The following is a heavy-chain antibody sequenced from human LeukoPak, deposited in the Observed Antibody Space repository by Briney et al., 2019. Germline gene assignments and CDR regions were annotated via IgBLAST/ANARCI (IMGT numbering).Heavy chain of an antibody. D-gene: IGHD3-10*01. CDR1: GGSISGYY. CDR3: ARGSFTYGSVT. CDR2: INYSGST. V-gene: IGHV4-59*01. J-gene: IGHJ4*02. Sequence: SETLSLTCTVSGGSISGYYWSWIRQPPGKGLEWIGYINYSGSTNYNPSLKSRVTISVDTSKNQFSLKLNSVTAADTAVYYCARGSFTYGSVTWGQGTLVTVSS.